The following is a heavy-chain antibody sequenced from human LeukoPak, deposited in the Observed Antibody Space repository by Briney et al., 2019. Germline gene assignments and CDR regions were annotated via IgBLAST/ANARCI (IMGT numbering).Heavy chain of an antibody. V-gene: IGHV1-2*02. Sequence: ASVKVSCKASGYSFTGYYMHWVRQAPGQGLEWMGWINPNSGGTDYEQKFQGRVTMTRDTSISTAYLELGRLRSDDTAVYYCARDEARYSSGYYPNWIDPWGQGTLVTVSS. D-gene: IGHD3-22*01. CDR3: ARDEARYSSGYYPNWIDP. CDR2: INPNSGGT. J-gene: IGHJ5*02. CDR1: GYSFTGYY.